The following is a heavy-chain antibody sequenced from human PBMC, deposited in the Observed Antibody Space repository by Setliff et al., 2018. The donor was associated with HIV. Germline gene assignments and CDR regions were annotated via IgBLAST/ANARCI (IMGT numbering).Heavy chain of an antibody. V-gene: IGHV3-7*01. D-gene: IGHD6-13*01. Sequence: GGSLRLSCVASGLPFYNYWMTWLRRAPGRGLEWVANIKQDGSDMHYIESVKGRFTIFRDNDKNSVFLQMNSLRAEDTGVYYCATQTGFYNSHWYDYWGQGTMVTVSS. CDR3: ATQTGFYNSHWYDY. CDR2: IKQDGSDM. J-gene: IGHJ4*02. CDR1: GLPFYNYW.